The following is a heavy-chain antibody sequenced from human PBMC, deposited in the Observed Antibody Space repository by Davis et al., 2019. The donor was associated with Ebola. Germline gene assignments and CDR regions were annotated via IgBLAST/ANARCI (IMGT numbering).Heavy chain of an antibody. J-gene: IGHJ4*01. CDR1: GFTFSSYS. Sequence: GESLKISCAASGFTFSSYSMNWVRQAPGKGLEWVSSISSSSSYIYYADSVKGRFPISRDNANNSLYLHMNSLRAEDTAFYYCARDRGNNYESLWGNYRPYLFDYWGQGTLVTVSS. CDR2: ISSSSSYI. CDR3: ARDRGNNYESLWGNYRPYLFDY. V-gene: IGHV3-21*04. D-gene: IGHD3-16*02.